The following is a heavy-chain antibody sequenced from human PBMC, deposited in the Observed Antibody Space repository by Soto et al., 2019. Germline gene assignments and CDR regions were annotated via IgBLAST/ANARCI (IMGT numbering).Heavy chain of an antibody. V-gene: IGHV1-18*01. D-gene: IGHD3-10*01. J-gene: IGHJ4*02. CDR3: ARDQNYYGSVPDD. Sequence: SVKVSCKASGYTFTSYGISWVRHAPGQGLEWMGWISAYNGNTNYAQKLQGRVTMTTDTSTSTAYMELRSLRSDDTAVYYCARDQNYYGSVPDDWGQGTLVTVSS. CDR1: GYTFTSYG. CDR2: ISAYNGNT.